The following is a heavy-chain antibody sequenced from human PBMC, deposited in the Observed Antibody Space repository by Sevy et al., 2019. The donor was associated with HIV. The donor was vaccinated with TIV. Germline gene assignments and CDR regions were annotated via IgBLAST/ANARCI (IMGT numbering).Heavy chain of an antibody. CDR1: GFTFSSYG. J-gene: IGHJ6*02. CDR3: AREGWDYCSGTSCYFYYYYGIDV. Sequence: GGSLRLSCAASGFTFSSYGMHWVRQAPGKGLEWVAVIWYDGSNKYYADSVKVRFTISRDNSKNTLYLQMNSLRAEDTGVCYCAREGWDYCSGTSCYFYYYYGIDVWGQGTTVTVSS. V-gene: IGHV3-33*01. D-gene: IGHD2-2*01. CDR2: IWYDGSNK.